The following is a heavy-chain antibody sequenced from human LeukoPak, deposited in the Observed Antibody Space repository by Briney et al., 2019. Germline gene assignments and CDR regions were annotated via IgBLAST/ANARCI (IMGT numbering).Heavy chain of an antibody. J-gene: IGHJ5*02. CDR2: FDPEDGET. Sequence: ASVKVSCKVSGYTLTELSMHWVRQAPGKGLEWMGGFDPEDGETIYAQKFQGRVTMTEDTSTDTAYMELSSLRSDDTAVYYCARDVHGDYGSGWFDPWGRGTLVSVSS. CDR3: ARDVHGDYGSGWFDP. D-gene: IGHD4-17*01. V-gene: IGHV1-24*01. CDR1: GYTLTELS.